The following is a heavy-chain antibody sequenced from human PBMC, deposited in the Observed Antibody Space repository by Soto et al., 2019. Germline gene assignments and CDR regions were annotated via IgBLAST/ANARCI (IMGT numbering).Heavy chain of an antibody. Sequence: GASVKVSCKASGGTFSSYAISWVRQAPGQGLEWMGGIIPIFGTANYAQKFQGRVTITADKSTSTAYMELSSLRSEDTAVYYCARDLDIAAAGPYYYYYGMDVWGQGTTVTAP. D-gene: IGHD6-13*01. J-gene: IGHJ6*02. CDR1: GGTFSSYA. CDR2: IIPIFGTA. V-gene: IGHV1-69*06. CDR3: ARDLDIAAAGPYYYYYGMDV.